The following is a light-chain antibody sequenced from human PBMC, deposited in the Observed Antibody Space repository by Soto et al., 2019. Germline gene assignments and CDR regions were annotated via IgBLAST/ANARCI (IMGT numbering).Light chain of an antibody. CDR3: QQYNRSPCT. V-gene: IGKV1-5*03. CDR1: QTISSW. CDR2: KAS. Sequence: DIQMTQSPSTLSASVGDRATITCRASQTISSWLAWYQQKPGRAPKLLIYKASTLESEVPSRFSGGGSGTEFTLPISSLQPDDFATYYCQQYNRSPCTFGQGTKVEI. J-gene: IGKJ1*01.